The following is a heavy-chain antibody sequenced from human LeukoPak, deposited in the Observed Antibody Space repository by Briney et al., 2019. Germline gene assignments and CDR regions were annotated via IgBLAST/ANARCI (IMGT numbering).Heavy chain of an antibody. V-gene: IGHV3-53*01. CDR2: IYSDNT. D-gene: IGHD4/OR15-4a*01. J-gene: IGHJ4*02. CDR1: GVTFSSYW. CDR3: ARRAGAYSHPYDY. Sequence: GGSLRLSCADSGVTFSSYWMSWVRQAPGKGLEWVSFIYSDNTHYSDSVKGRFTISRDNSKNTLYLQMNSLRAEDTAVYYCARRAGAYSHPYDYWGQGTLVTVSS.